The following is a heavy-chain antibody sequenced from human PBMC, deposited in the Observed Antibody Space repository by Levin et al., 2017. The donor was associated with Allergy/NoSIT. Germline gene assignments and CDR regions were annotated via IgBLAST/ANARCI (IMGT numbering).Heavy chain of an antibody. CDR2: ISDDGGNK. V-gene: IGHV3-30*04. J-gene: IGHJ3*02. CDR3: ARSSSSWLNDAFDI. Sequence: GGSLRLSCAASGFSFTDYAIHWVRQAPGKGLEWVTLISDDGGNKHYADSVKGRFTISRDNSKNTMFLQMNSLRAEDTAAYYCARSSSSWLNDAFDIWGQGTMVTVSS. D-gene: IGHD6-13*01. CDR1: GFSFTDYA.